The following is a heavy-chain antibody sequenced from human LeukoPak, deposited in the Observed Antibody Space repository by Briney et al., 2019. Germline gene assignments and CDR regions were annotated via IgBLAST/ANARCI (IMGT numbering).Heavy chain of an antibody. J-gene: IGHJ6*02. V-gene: IGHV5-10-1*01. CDR3: ARGAVGVVLYYGMDV. CDR2: IDPSDSYT. Sequence: GESLKISCKGSGYSFTSYWISWVRQMPGKGLEWMGRIDPSDSYTNYSPSFQGHVTISADKSISTAYLQWSSLKASDTAMYYCARGAVGVVLYYGMDVWGQGTTVTVSS. D-gene: IGHD3-3*01. CDR1: GYSFTSYW.